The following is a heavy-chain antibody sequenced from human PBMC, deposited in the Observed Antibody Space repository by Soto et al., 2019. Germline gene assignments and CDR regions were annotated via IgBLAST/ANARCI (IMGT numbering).Heavy chain of an antibody. CDR1: GASISRYY. CDR2: LYNTGST. J-gene: IGHJ4*02. CDR3: ARGPPLAAAGWYYFDY. V-gene: IGHV4-59*01. Sequence: SETLSLTCTVSGASISRYYWSWIRQSPGKGLEWIGYLYNTGSTIYSPSLKSRVTISVDTSKNQFSLKMNSVTAADTAVYYCARGPPLAAAGWYYFDYWGQGTLVTVSS. D-gene: IGHD6-13*01.